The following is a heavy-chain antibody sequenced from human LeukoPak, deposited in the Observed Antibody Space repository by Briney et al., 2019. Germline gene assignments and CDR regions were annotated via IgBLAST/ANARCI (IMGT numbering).Heavy chain of an antibody. J-gene: IGHJ4*02. D-gene: IGHD6-13*01. V-gene: IGHV3-21*04. Sequence: GGSLRLSCAASGFTFSSYSMNWVRQAPGKGLEWVSSISSSSSYIYYADSVKGRFTISRDNSKDTLHLQMSILRPEDTALYYCASGPYSSSYFASWGQGTMVTVS. CDR3: ASGPYSSSYFAS. CDR1: GFTFSSYS. CDR2: ISSSSSYI.